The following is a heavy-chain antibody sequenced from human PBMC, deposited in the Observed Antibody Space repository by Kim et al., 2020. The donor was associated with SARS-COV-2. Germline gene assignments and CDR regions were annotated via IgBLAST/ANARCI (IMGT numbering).Heavy chain of an antibody. CDR2: INHSGST. J-gene: IGHJ6*01. Sequence: SETLSLTCAVYGGSFSGYYWSWIRQPPGKGLEWIGEINHSGSTNYNPSLKSRVTISVDTSKNQFSLKLSSVTAAATAVYYCARASLSGSYYKYYYYYGM. CDR1: GGSFSGYY. V-gene: IGHV4-34*01. CDR3: ARASLSGSYYKYYYYYGM. D-gene: IGHD1-26*01.